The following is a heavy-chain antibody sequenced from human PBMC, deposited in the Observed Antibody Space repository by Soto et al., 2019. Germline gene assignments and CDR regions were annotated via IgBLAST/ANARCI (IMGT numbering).Heavy chain of an antibody. D-gene: IGHD6-13*01. V-gene: IGHV3-49*03. CDR3: TREQQLAPGAFDI. CDR2: IRSKAYGKTT. Sequence: PGGSLSLSCTASGFSFGGYAMSWLRQAPGKGLEWVGFIRSKAYGKTTEYAASVKGRFTISRDDSKSIAYLQMNSLKTEDTAVYYCTREQQLAPGAFDIWGQGTMVTVSS. J-gene: IGHJ3*02. CDR1: GFSFGGYA.